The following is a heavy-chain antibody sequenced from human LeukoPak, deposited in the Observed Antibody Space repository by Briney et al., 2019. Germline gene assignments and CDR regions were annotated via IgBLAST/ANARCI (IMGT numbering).Heavy chain of an antibody. J-gene: IGHJ5*02. CDR1: GGSISSYY. CDR3: AKDLGYTRRWFDP. D-gene: IGHD1-14*01. CDR2: ISYTGST. Sequence: SETLSLTCTVSGGSISSYYWSWIRQPPGKGLEWIGYISYTGSTDYNPSLKSRVIISLDTSKNQFSLKLSSVTAADTAVYYCAKDLGYTRRWFDPWGQGTLVTVSS. V-gene: IGHV4-59*01.